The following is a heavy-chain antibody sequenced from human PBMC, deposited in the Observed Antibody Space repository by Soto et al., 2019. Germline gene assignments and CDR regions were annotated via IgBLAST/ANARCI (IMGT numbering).Heavy chain of an antibody. CDR2: SSALNGYT. V-gene: IGHV1-18*01. J-gene: IGHJ6*02. CDR1: GFTFTTHG. Sequence: GASVKVSCKASGFTFTTHGFTWVRQAPGQGLEWMGWSSALNGYTNYAQNFQGRLTITTDSSTSTAYMELRSLRSDDTAVYYCARGPHYYYYGMDVWGQGTTVTVSS. CDR3: ARGPHYYYYGMDV.